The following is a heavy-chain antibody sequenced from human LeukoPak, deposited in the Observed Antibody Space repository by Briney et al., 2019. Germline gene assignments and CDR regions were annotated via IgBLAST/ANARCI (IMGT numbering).Heavy chain of an antibody. Sequence: PGRSLRLSCAASGFSFSSYTLHWVRQAPGKGLEWVAVITYDGSNQNYADSVRGRFTISRDNSKNTLYLHMNSLRAEDTAVYHYAKLFSGSWGDFDSWGQGTLVTVSS. J-gene: IGHJ4*02. CDR3: AKLFSGSWGDFDS. D-gene: IGHD6-13*01. V-gene: IGHV3-30*04. CDR1: GFSFSSYT. CDR2: ITYDGSNQ.